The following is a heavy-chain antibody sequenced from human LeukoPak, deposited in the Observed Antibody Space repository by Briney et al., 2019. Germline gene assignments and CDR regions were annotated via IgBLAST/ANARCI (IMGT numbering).Heavy chain of an antibody. CDR1: GGTFISYA. CDR2: IIPIFGTA. D-gene: IGHD6-13*01. J-gene: IGHJ6*03. Sequence: SVKVSCKASGGTFISYAISWVRQAPGQGLEWMGGIIPIFGTANYAQKFQGRVTITTDESTRTAYMELSNLRSEDTAGYYCARGVAAPYYYYYMDVWGKGTTVTVSS. V-gene: IGHV1-69*05. CDR3: ARGVAAPYYYYYMDV.